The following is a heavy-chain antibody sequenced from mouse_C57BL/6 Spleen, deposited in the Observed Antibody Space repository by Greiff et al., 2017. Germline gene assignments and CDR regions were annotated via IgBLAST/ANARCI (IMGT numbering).Heavy chain of an antibody. CDR1: GYTFTSYW. Sequence: QVQLQQPGAELVKPGASVKLSCKASGYTFTSYWMHWVKQRPGQGLEWIGMIHPNSGSTNYNEKFKSKATLTVDKSSSTAYMQLSSLTSEDSAVXYCARALLLRPWYFDVWGTGTTVTVSS. V-gene: IGHV1-64*01. D-gene: IGHD1-1*01. CDR2: IHPNSGST. CDR3: ARALLLRPWYFDV. J-gene: IGHJ1*03.